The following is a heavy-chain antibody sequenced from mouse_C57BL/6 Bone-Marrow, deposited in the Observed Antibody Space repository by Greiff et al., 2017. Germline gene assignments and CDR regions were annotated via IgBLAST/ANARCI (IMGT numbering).Heavy chain of an antibody. CDR3: ARSGRGTTVVDY. CDR1: GYTFTSYW. J-gene: IGHJ2*01. D-gene: IGHD1-1*01. CDR2: IDPSDSYT. V-gene: IGHV1-50*01. Sequence: QVQLQQPGAELVKPGASVKLSCKASGYTFTSYWMQWVKQRPGQGLEWIGEIDPSDSYTNYNQKFKGKATLTVDTSSSTAYMQRSSLTSEDSAVYYCARSGRGTTVVDYWGQGTTLTVSS.